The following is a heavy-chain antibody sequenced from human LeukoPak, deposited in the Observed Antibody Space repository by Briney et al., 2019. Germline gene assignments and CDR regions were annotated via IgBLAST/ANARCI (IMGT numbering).Heavy chain of an antibody. J-gene: IGHJ4*02. CDR1: GFTFSSYS. CDR3: ASSGWNYEATYFDY. D-gene: IGHD1-7*01. CDR2: ISSSSSYI. Sequence: GGSLRLSCAASGFTFSSYSMNWVRQAPGKGLEWVSSISSSSSYIYYADSVKGRFTISRDNAKNSLYLQMNSLRAEDTAVYYCASSGWNYEATYFDYWGQGTLVTASS. V-gene: IGHV3-21*01.